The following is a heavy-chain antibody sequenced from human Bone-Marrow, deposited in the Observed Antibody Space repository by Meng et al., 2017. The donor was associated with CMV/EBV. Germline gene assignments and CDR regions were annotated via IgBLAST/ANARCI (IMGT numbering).Heavy chain of an antibody. CDR1: GYSFTSYW. CDR2: IYPGDSDT. D-gene: IGHD3-22*01. Sequence: KVSCKGSGYSFTSYWIGWVRQMPGKGLEWMGIIYPGDSDTRYSPSFQGQVTISADKSISTAYLQWSSLKASDTAMYYCARPPPHSSGYYGYWGQGTLVTVSS. CDR3: ARPPPHSSGYYGY. J-gene: IGHJ4*02. V-gene: IGHV5-51*01.